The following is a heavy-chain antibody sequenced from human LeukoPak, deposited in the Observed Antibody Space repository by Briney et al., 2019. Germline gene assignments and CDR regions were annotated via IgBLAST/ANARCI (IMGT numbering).Heavy chain of an antibody. CDR1: GGSFSGYY. D-gene: IGHD4-17*01. CDR3: ARHDNYGDYTLGS. V-gene: IGHV4-34*01. J-gene: IGHJ5*02. Sequence: SSETLSLTCAVYGGSFSGYYWSWIRQPPGKGLEWIGEINHSGSTNYNPSLKSRVTISVDTSKNQFSLTLTSVTAADTAVYYCARHDNYGDYTLGSWGQGTLVAVSS. CDR2: INHSGST.